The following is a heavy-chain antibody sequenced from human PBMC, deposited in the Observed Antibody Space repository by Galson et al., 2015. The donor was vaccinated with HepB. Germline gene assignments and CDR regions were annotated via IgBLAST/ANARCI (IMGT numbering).Heavy chain of an antibody. J-gene: IGHJ4*02. CDR3: AKDTGGFGQYDYFDY. V-gene: IGHV3-43D*03. CDR1: GFTFGGYA. D-gene: IGHD3-10*01. CDR2: ISCDGGST. Sequence: SLRLSCAASGFTFGGYAMHWVRQAPGKGLEWVSLISCDGGSTYYADSVKGRFTISRDNSKNTLYLQMNSLRAEDTALYYCAKDTGGFGQYDYFDYWGQGTLVTVSS.